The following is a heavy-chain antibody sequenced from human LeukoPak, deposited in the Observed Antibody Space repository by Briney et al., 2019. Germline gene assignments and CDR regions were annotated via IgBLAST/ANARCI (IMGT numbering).Heavy chain of an antibody. J-gene: IGHJ3*02. CDR3: ARADYGDYGFFDI. V-gene: IGHV1-69*05. CDR1: GGTFSSYA. CDR2: IIPIFGTA. D-gene: IGHD4-17*01. Sequence: SVKVSCKASGGTFSSYAISWVRQAPGQGLEWMGGIIPIFGTANYAQKFQGRVTITTDESTSTAYMELSSLRSEDTAVYYCARADYGDYGFFDIWRQGTMVTVSS.